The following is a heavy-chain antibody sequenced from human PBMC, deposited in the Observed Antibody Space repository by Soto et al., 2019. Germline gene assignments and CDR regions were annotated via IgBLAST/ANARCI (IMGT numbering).Heavy chain of an antibody. V-gene: IGHV1-24*01. Sequence: QVQLVQSGAEVKKPGASVKVSCKVSGYTLTELSMHWVRQAPGKGPEWMGGSDPEDGGTIYAPKFQGRVNMTDDTSTVTAYKELSSLRSGDTAMYYSATLPIWFAEFFDSWGQGTLVTVSS. CDR2: SDPEDGGT. D-gene: IGHD3-10*01. CDR3: ATLPIWFAEFFDS. CDR1: GYTLTELS. J-gene: IGHJ4*02.